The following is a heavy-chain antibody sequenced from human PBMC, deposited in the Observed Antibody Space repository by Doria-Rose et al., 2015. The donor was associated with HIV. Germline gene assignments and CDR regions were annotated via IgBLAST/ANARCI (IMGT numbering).Heavy chain of an antibody. D-gene: IGHD1-26*01. V-gene: IGHV4-59*01. CDR3: ARVLSGTYDY. J-gene: IGHJ4*02. Sequence: QVQLQESGPGLVKPSETLSLTCSVSGGSISHYYWSWIRQPPGKGLEYIGDIFYTGSTNYSTSLKSRVSISIDTSKIMFSLRLSSVTAADTAVYYCARVLSGTYDYWGQGTLVTVSS. CDR1: GGSISHYY. CDR2: IFYTGST.